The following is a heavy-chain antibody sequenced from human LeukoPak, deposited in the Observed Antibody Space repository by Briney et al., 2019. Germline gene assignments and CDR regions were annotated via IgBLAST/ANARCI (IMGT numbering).Heavy chain of an antibody. CDR2: IYYSGST. D-gene: IGHD2-2*01. Sequence: PSETLSLTCTVSGVSISSYYWSWIRQPPGKGLEWIGYIYYSGSTNYNPSLKSRVTISVDTSKNQFSLKLSSVTAADTAVYYCARDLRCSSTSCQRAFDIWGQGTMVTVSS. CDR3: ARDLRCSSTSCQRAFDI. CDR1: GVSISSYY. J-gene: IGHJ3*02. V-gene: IGHV4-59*01.